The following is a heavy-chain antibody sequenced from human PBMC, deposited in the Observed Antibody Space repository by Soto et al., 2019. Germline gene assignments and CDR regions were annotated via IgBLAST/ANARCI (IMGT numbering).Heavy chain of an antibody. CDR2: FYRTGNS. CDR3: AKDFFYCYDYHTDLFDY. V-gene: IGHV4-39*01. J-gene: IGHJ4*02. D-gene: IGHD3-22*01. Sequence: AEPLSLTCTVSGDSISNSGIYWARFRQRTGEELEWIGSFYRTGNSYYNPSLKSLVTISVDTSKNLFSLQLNSVTAADAAVYYCAKDFFYCYDYHTDLFDYWGQGTLVTVSS. CDR1: GDSISNSGIY.